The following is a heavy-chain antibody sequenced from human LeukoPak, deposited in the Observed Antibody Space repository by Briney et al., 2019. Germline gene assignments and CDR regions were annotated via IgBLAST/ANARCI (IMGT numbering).Heavy chain of an antibody. CDR2: IDWDDDK. D-gene: IGHD5-18*01. CDR3: ARVRTGYSYGSPSYYYYYYMDV. J-gene: IGHJ6*03. Sequence: SAPALVKPTQTLTLTCTFSGFSLSTSGMCVSWIRQPPAKALEWLARIDWDDDKYYSTSLKTRLTISKDTSKNQVVLTMTNMDPVDTATYYCARVRTGYSYGSPSYYYYYYMDVWGKGTTVTVSS. V-gene: IGHV2-70*11. CDR1: GFSLSTSGMC.